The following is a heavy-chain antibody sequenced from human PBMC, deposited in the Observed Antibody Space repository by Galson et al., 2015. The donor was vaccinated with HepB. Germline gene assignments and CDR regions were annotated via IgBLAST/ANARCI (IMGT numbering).Heavy chain of an antibody. CDR1: GFTFSTFA. D-gene: IGHD3-3*01. V-gene: IGHV3-23*01. J-gene: IGHJ4*02. CDR2: ISGSGVNM. Sequence: SLRLSCAASGFTFSTFAMSWVRQAPGKGLEWVSSISGSGVNMYYADSVKGRFTISRDNSKNTLYLQMNSLRAEDTAVFYCAKDIAYDFWTGSYTGIDYWGQGTLVTVSS. CDR3: AKDIAYDFWTGSYTGIDY.